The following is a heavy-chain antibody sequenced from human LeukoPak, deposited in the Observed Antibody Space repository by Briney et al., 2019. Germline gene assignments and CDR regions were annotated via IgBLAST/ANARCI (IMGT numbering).Heavy chain of an antibody. CDR3: ARDRRDVVVVAATVYYYYGMDV. CDR1: GFTFSGYA. D-gene: IGHD2-15*01. Sequence: SGRSLRLSCAASGFTFSGYAMHWVRQAPGKGLEWVAVISYDGSNKYYADSVKGRFTISRDNSKNTLYLQMNSLRAEDTAVYYCARDRRDVVVVAATVYYYYGMDVWGKGTTVTVSS. J-gene: IGHJ6*04. CDR2: ISYDGSNK. V-gene: IGHV3-30*04.